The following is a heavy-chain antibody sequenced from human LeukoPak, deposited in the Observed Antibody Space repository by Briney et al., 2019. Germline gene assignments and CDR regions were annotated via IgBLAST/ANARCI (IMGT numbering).Heavy chain of an antibody. D-gene: IGHD6-13*01. V-gene: IGHV1-69*13. CDR2: FIPVFGTT. J-gene: IGHJ6*02. CDR3: ARLPLRRTAVGYYGMDV. CDR1: GGTFSSYA. Sequence: SVKVSCKASGGTFSSYAISWVRQGPGQGLEWMGGFIPVFGTTNYAQKFQGRVTITADESTSTAYMELSSLRSEDTAVYYCARLPLRRTAVGYYGMDVWGQGTTVTVSS.